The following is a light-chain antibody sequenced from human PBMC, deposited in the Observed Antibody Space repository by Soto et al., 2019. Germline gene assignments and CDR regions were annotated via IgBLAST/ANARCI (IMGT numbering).Light chain of an antibody. CDR3: ATRDNSLSRWV. V-gene: IGLV1-47*02. CDR1: SSNIGTNY. CDR2: CND. Sequence: QSVLTQPPSASGPPGQRVTISCSGSSSNIGTNYVYWYKQLPGTAPKLLIYCNDQRPSGVPDRLSGSKSGTSASLAISGLRSEDEADYYCATRDNSLSRWVFGGGTKVTVL. J-gene: IGLJ3*02.